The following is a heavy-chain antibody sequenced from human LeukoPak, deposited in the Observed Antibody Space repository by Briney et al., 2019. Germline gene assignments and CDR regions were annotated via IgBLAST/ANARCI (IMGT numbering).Heavy chain of an antibody. Sequence: PGGSLRLSCAASGFTFSSYWMHWVRQAPGKGLVWVSRINPDGSSTSYADSVKGRFTISRDSAKNTLYLQMSSLRAEDTAVYYCARFKVTVTSIPWGQGTLVTVSS. D-gene: IGHD4-11*01. V-gene: IGHV3-74*01. CDR3: ARFKVTVTSIP. CDR2: INPDGSST. J-gene: IGHJ5*02. CDR1: GFTFSSYW.